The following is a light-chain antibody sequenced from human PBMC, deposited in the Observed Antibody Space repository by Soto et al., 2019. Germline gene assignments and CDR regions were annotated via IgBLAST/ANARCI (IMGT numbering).Light chain of an antibody. Sequence: DIEMTQSPSTLSSSAGERVTISCRASQSFSSKLAWYQQKPGKAPRLLIYKTSSMVSGIPARFSGSGSGTEFTLTISSLKSDDFAVYYCQQYYSYSRTFGGGTKVDIK. CDR2: KTS. CDR3: QQYYSYSRT. V-gene: IGKV1-5*03. CDR1: QSFSSK. J-gene: IGKJ4*02.